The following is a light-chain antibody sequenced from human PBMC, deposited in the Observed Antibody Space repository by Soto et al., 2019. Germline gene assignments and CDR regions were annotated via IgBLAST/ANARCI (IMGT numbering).Light chain of an antibody. CDR2: CAS. CDR1: QSVSSN. CDR3: QQNNNWPRT. V-gene: IGKV3-15*01. J-gene: IGKJ1*01. Sequence: ELMMTQSPATLSVSPGERAALSCRASQSVSSNLAWYQQRPGQAPRLLIYCASTRASGIPTRFVGSGSGTAFTLTITSLQYEDFAVYYCQQNNNWPRTFGQGTKVDIK.